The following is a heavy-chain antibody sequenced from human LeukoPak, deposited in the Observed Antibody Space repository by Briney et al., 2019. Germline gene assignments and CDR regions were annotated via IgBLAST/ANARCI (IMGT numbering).Heavy chain of an antibody. CDR2: IYYSGST. CDR3: ARVPKLGWYFDY. Sequence: SQTLSLTCTVSGGSISSGGYYWSWIRQHPGKGLEWIGYIYYSGSTYYNPSLKSRVTISVDTSKNQFSLKLSSVTAADTAVYCCARVPKLGWYFDYWGQGTLVTVSS. J-gene: IGHJ4*02. D-gene: IGHD2-15*01. V-gene: IGHV4-31*03. CDR1: GGSISSGGYY.